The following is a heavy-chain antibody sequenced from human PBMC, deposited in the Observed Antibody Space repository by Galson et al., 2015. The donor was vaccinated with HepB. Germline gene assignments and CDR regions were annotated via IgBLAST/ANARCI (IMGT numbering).Heavy chain of an antibody. V-gene: IGHV1-2*06. CDR2: INPNSGGT. CDR1: GYTFTGYY. D-gene: IGHD1-14*01. Sequence: SVKVSCKASGYTFTGYYMHWVRQAPGQGLEWMGRINPNSGGTNYAQKFQGRVTMTRDTSISTAYMELSRLRSDDTAVYYCARGSRKLNGAFDIWGQGTMVTVSS. J-gene: IGHJ3*02. CDR3: ARGSRKLNGAFDI.